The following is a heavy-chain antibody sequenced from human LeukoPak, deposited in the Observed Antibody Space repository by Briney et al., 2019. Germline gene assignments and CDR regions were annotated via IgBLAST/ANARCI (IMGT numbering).Heavy chain of an antibody. CDR1: GYTFTGYY. Sequence: GASVKVSRKASGYTFTGYYMHWVRQAPGQGLERMGWNNPNSGGTNYAQKFQGRVTMTRDTSISTAYMEVSRLRSDDTAVYYCAKVYGDYVAFDIWGQGTMVTVSS. CDR2: NNPNSGGT. J-gene: IGHJ3*02. CDR3: AKVYGDYVAFDI. V-gene: IGHV1-2*02. D-gene: IGHD4-17*01.